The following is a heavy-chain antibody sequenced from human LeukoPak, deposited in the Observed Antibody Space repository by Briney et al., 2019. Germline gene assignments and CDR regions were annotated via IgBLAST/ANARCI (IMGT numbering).Heavy chain of an antibody. V-gene: IGHV4-59*01. CDR2: IYYSGST. D-gene: IGHD1-26*01. CDR3: ARDSGGSYLFDY. CDR1: GGSISSYY. Sequence: SETLSLTCTVSGGSISSYYWSWIRQPPGKGLEWIGYIYYSGSTNYNPSLKSRVTISVDTSKNQFSLKLSSVTAADTAVYYCARDSGGSYLFDYWGQGTLVTVSS. J-gene: IGHJ4*02.